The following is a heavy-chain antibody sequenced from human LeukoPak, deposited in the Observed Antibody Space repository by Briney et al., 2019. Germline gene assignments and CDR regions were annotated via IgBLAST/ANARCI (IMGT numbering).Heavy chain of an antibody. CDR3: ARGSSDSSGYALY. Sequence: SETLSLTCAVYGGSFSGYYWSWTRHPPGKGLEWIWEINHSGSTNYNTSLKSRVTISVDTSKNQFSLKLSSVTAADTAVYYCARGSSDSSGYALYWGQGTLVTVSS. CDR2: INHSGST. D-gene: IGHD3-22*01. V-gene: IGHV4-34*01. J-gene: IGHJ4*02. CDR1: GGSFSGYY.